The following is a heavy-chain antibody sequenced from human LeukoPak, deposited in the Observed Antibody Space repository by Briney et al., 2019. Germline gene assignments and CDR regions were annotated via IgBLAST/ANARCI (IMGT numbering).Heavy chain of an antibody. D-gene: IGHD2-2*01. CDR2: IYYSGST. Sequence: SETLSLTCTVSGGSISSSSYYWGWIRQPPGKGLEWIGSIYYSGSTYYSPSLKSRVTISVDTSKNQFSLKLSSVTAADTAVYYCARHGPGYCIRTDCYHNPFDYWGQGTLVTVFS. V-gene: IGHV4-39*01. CDR3: ARHGPGYCIRTDCYHNPFDY. J-gene: IGHJ4*02. CDR1: GGSISSSSYY.